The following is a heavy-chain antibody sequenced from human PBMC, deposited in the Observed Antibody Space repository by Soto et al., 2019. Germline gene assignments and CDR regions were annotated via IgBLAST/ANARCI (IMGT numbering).Heavy chain of an antibody. CDR1: GFTFDVYA. CDR3: ATIPQCGAARGAYYYGMHV. J-gene: IGHJ6*02. D-gene: IGHD6-6*01. Sequence: EVQLVESGGGLVQRGRSLRLSCAASGFTFDVYAMHWVRQAPGKGLEWVSGISWNRGSIGYADSVKGRFTISRDNAKNSLYLQMNSLRAEDTALYSCATIPQCGAARGAYYYGMHVWGQGTTVTV. CDR2: ISWNRGSI. V-gene: IGHV3-9*01.